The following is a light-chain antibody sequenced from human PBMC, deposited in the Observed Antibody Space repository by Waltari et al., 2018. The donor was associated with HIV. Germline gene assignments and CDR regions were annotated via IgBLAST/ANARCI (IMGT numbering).Light chain of an antibody. V-gene: IGLV2-18*02. CDR3: SSYPTTSTLWV. CDR1: SSDVGRYNR. J-gene: IGLJ3*02. CDR2: EVS. Sequence: QSALTQPPSVSGSPGQSVTISCTGTSSDVGRYNRVSWYQQFPGTAPKLLIHEVSNRPSGVPDRFSGSKSGNTASLTISRLQADDEADYYCSSYPTTSTLWVFGGGTKLTVL.